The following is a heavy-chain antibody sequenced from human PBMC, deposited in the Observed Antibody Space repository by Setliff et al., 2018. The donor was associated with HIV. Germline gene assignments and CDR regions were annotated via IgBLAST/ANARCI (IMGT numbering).Heavy chain of an antibody. CDR1: GYTFTDYT. D-gene: IGHD2-8*01. V-gene: IGHV1-3*01. CDR2: INAGNGNT. CDR3: ARGRLRNYFDY. Sequence: ASVKVSCKASGYTFTDYTIHWVRQAPGQRLEWMGWINAGNGNTKYSQKFQGRVSITRGTSASKAYLELSSLRSEDTAVYYCARGRLRNYFDYWGQGTLVTVSS. J-gene: IGHJ4*02.